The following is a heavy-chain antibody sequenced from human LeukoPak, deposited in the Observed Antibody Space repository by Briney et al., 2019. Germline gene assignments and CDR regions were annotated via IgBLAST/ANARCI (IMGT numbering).Heavy chain of an antibody. CDR2: ISGSGGST. D-gene: IGHD6-19*01. V-gene: IGHV3-23*01. CDR1: GFTFSSYA. Sequence: PGGSLRLSCAASGFTFSSYAMSWVRQAPGKGLEWVSAISGSGGSTYYADSAKGRFTISRDNSKNTLYLQMNSLRAEDTAVYYCVKGYSSGWYGNWFDPWGQGTLVTVSS. J-gene: IGHJ5*02. CDR3: VKGYSSGWYGNWFDP.